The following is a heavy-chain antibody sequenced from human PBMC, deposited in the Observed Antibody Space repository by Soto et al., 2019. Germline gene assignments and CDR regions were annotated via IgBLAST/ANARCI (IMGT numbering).Heavy chain of an antibody. J-gene: IGHJ6*03. CDR1: GYTFTSYG. Sequence: GASVKVSCKASGYTFTSYGISWVRQAPGQGLEWMGWISAYNGNTNYAQKLQGRVTMTTATSASTAYTELSSLRSEDTAVYYCARERPNYYYYYYMDVWGKGTTVTVSS. CDR3: ARERPNYYYYYYMDV. CDR2: ISAYNGNT. V-gene: IGHV1-18*01.